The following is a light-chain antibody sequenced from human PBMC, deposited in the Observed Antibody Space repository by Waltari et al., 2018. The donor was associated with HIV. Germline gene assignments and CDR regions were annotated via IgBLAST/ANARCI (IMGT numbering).Light chain of an antibody. CDR2: EVN. CDR1: STDVSFYNY. V-gene: IGLV2-14*01. Sequence: QSALTQPASVSGSPGQSITISCTGTSTDVSFYNYVSWYQLHPGKAPKLIIYEVNNRHSGVSNRFSGSKSGNTASLTISGLQAEDEADYYCSSYTTNSTPVVFGGGTKLTVL. CDR3: SSYTTNSTPVV. J-gene: IGLJ2*01.